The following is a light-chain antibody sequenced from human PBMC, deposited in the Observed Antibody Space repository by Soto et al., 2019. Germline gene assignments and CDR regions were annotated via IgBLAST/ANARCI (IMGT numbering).Light chain of an antibody. CDR2: DDS. CDR1: KIGSTS. Sequence: SYELTQTPSVSVAPGQTARITCGGNKIGSTSVHGYQQKPGQAPVLVVYDDSDRPSGIPERFSGSNSGHTATMTISRVEAGDEADYYGQVWDSRSPPYLVFGGGTQLTVL. V-gene: IGLV3-21*02. CDR3: QVWDSRSPPYLV. J-gene: IGLJ2*01.